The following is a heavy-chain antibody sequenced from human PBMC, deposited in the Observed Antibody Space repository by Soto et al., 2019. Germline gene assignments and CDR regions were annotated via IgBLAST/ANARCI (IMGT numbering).Heavy chain of an antibody. CDR3: ARRKPLKEVLRFLEWFDYYYYGMDV. V-gene: IGHV4-39*01. Sequence: PSETLSLTCTVSGGSISSSSYYWGWIRQPPGKGLEWIGSIYYSGSTYYNPSLKSRVTISVDTSKNQFSLKLSSVTAADTAVYYCARRKPLKEVLRFLEWFDYYYYGMDVRGQGTTVTVSS. CDR2: IYYSGST. CDR1: GGSISSSSYY. J-gene: IGHJ6*02. D-gene: IGHD3-3*01.